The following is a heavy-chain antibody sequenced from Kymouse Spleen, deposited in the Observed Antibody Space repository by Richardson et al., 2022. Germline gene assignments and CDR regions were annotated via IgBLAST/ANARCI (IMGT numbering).Heavy chain of an antibody. CDR3: ARGLWFGELWVQLVRP. Sequence: QVQLQQWGAGLLKPSETLSLTCAVYGGSFSGYYWSWIRQPPGKGLEWIGEINHSGSTNYNPSLKSRVTISVDTSKNQFSLKLSSVTAADTAVYYCARGLWFGELWVQLVRPLGPGNPGHRLL. CDR2: INHSGST. D-gene: IGHD3-10*01. J-gene: IGHJ5*02. CDR1: GGSFSGYY. V-gene: IGHV4-34*01.